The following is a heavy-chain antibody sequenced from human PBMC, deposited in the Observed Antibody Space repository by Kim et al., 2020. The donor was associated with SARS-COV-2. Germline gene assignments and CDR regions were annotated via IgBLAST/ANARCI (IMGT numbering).Heavy chain of an antibody. CDR3: ARDLKEPYYYYMDV. Sequence: SQKFQGRVTITRDTSASTAYMELSSLRSEDTAVYYCARDLKEPYYYYMDVWGKGTTVTVSS. D-gene: IGHD1-1*01. J-gene: IGHJ6*03. V-gene: IGHV1-3*01.